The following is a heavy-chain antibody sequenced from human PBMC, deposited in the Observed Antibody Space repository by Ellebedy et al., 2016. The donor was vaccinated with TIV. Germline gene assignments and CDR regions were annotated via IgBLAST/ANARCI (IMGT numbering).Heavy chain of an antibody. Sequence: GESLKISXATSGFTFSSSSMNWVRQAPGKGLEWVSSISSSSSYIHYADSVKGRFTISRDNAKNSLYLQMNSLRAEDTAVYYCAKDRLATVWGWFDPWGQGTLVTVSS. CDR3: AKDRLATVWGWFDP. D-gene: IGHD3-16*01. V-gene: IGHV3-21*04. CDR2: ISSSSSYI. J-gene: IGHJ5*02. CDR1: GFTFSSSS.